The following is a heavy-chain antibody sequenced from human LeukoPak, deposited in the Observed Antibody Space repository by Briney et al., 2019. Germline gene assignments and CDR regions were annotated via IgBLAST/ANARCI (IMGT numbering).Heavy chain of an antibody. J-gene: IGHJ5*02. CDR1: GYTFTSYG. CDR3: AREGIAAAAHNWFDP. Sequence: ASVKVSCKASGYTFTSYGISWVRQAPGQGLEWMGWISAYNGNTNYAQKLQGRVTMTTGTSTSTAYMELRSLRSDDTAVYYCAREGIAAAAHNWFDPWGQGTLVTVSS. V-gene: IGHV1-18*01. CDR2: ISAYNGNT. D-gene: IGHD6-13*01.